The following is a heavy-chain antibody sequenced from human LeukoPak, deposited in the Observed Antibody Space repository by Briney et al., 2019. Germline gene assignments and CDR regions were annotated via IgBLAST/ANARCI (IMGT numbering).Heavy chain of an antibody. V-gene: IGHV1-18*01. J-gene: IGHJ6*03. CDR2: ISGKTGNI. Sequence: ASVKVSCKASGYNYLNYGISWVRQAPGQGLEWMGWISGKTGNINYAQKFQARATMTRDTSTSTAYMELRSLRSDDTAEYFCARRFLNSHPIYYYMDVWAKGTTVIVSS. CDR1: GYNYLNYG. CDR3: ARRFLNSHPIYYYMDV. D-gene: IGHD2-21*01.